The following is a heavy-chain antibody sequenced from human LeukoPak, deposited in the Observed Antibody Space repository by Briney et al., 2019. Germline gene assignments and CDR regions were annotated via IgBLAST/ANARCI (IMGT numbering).Heavy chain of an antibody. V-gene: IGHV3-30*03. CDR3: ARDRLGGEEY. CDR1: GFTFSSYG. CDR2: ISYDGSNK. Sequence: PGGSLRLSCAASGFTFSSYGMHWVRQAPGKGLEWVAVISYDGSNKYYADSVKGRFTISRDNAENTLYLQMNSLRAEDTAVYHCARDRLGGEEYWGQGTLVTVSS. J-gene: IGHJ4*02. D-gene: IGHD3-16*01.